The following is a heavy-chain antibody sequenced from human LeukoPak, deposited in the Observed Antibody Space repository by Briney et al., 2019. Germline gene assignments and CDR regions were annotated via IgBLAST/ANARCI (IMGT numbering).Heavy chain of an antibody. Sequence: GGSLRLSCAASGFTFGDYTMHWVRQVPGKGLEWLSLISWDGGKTNYGNSVKGRFTASRDNSKNSLFLQMNSLKIDDSGYYYCTTGMFDFWGQGTLVTVSS. D-gene: IGHD1-1*01. J-gene: IGHJ4*02. CDR3: TTGMFDF. CDR2: ISWDGGKT. V-gene: IGHV3-43*01. CDR1: GFTFGDYT.